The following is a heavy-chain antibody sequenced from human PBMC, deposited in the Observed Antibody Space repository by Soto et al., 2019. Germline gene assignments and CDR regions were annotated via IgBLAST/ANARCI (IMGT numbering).Heavy chain of an antibody. CDR3: TTDAPYRWWFDP. Sequence: GGSLRLSCAASGFTFSNAWMNWVRQAPGKGLEWVGHVKTKTDGGTTDYAAPVQGRFTISRDDSKNTLYLLMTSLKTEDTAVYYCTTDAPYRWWFDPRGQGTLVTVSS. CDR2: VKTKTDGGTT. J-gene: IGHJ5*02. V-gene: IGHV3-15*01. D-gene: IGHD3-16*02. CDR1: GFTFSNAW.